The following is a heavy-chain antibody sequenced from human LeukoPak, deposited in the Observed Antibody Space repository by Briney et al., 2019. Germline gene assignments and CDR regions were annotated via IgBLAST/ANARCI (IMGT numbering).Heavy chain of an antibody. J-gene: IGHJ3*02. V-gene: IGHV3-30*18. CDR1: GFTFSSYG. CDR2: ISYDGSNK. D-gene: IGHD4-23*01. CDR3: AKARMTVVLTPDAFDI. Sequence: PGRSLRLSCAASGFTFSSYGMHWVRQAPGKGLEWVAVISYDGSNKYYADSVKGRFTISRDNSKNTLYLQMNSLRAEDTAVYYCAKARMTVVLTPDAFDIWGQGTMVTVSS.